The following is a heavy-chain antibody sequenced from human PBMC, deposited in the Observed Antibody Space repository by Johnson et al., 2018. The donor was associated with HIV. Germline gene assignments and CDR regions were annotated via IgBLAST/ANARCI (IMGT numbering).Heavy chain of an antibody. CDR3: ARSGATTQDAFDI. CDR1: GFSFNRYA. D-gene: IGHD7-27*01. Sequence: QVQLVESGGGVVQPGRSLRLSCAASGFSFNRYAMHWVRQAPGKGLEWVAVIYSGGISYYADSVQGRFSISRDNSKNTLYPQMNNLRAEDTAVYYCARSGATTQDAFDIWGQGTMVSVSS. J-gene: IGHJ3*02. CDR2: IYSGGIS. V-gene: IGHV3-30*14.